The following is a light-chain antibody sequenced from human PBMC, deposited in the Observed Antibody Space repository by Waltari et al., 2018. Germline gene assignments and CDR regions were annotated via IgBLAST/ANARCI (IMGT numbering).Light chain of an antibody. V-gene: IGKV1-5*01. CDR3: QQLDSYPIT. J-gene: IGKJ5*01. CDR2: GGS. Sequence: DIQMTQSPSTLSASIGDRVTITCRGSKAYSSWLAWYQQKPGKAPRLLIFGGSALESGVPSRFSGSGSGTEFNLTINSLQPDDFATYYCQQLDSYPITFGQGTRLEIK. CDR1: KAYSSW.